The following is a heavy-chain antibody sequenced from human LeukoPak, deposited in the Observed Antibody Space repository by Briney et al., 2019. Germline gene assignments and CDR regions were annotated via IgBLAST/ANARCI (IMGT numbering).Heavy chain of an antibody. V-gene: IGHV4-39*01. CDR1: GGSISSSSYY. D-gene: IGHD6-19*01. CDR2: IYYSGST. CDR3: ARLGGIAVAVDAFDT. J-gene: IGHJ3*02. Sequence: SETLSLTCTVSGGSISSSSYYWGWIRQPPGKGLEWIGSIYYSGSTYYNPSLKSRVTISVDTSKNQFSLKLSSVTAADTAVYYCARLGGIAVAVDAFDTWGQGTMVTVSS.